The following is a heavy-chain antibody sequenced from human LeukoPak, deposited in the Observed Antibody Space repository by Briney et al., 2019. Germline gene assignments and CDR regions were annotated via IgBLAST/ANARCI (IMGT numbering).Heavy chain of an antibody. CDR1: GYTFTSYG. V-gene: IGHV1-18*01. J-gene: IGHJ4*02. Sequence: ASVKVSCKASGYTFTSYGISWVRQAPGQGLEWMGWISAYNGNTNYAQKLQGRVTMTTDTSTSTAYMELSRLGSDDTAVYYCARAQTVVAATPGGYWGQGTLVTVSS. CDR2: ISAYNGNT. CDR3: ARAQTVVAATPGGY. D-gene: IGHD2-15*01.